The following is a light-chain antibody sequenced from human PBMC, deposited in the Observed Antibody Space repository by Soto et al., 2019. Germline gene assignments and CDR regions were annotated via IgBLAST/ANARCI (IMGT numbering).Light chain of an antibody. J-gene: IGKJ1*01. V-gene: IGKV1-5*03. CDR3: QQYNNYPWT. CDR1: QSISSW. CDR2: KAS. Sequence: DILMTQSLSTLSASVGDRVTITCRASQSISSWLAWYQQKPGKAPKLLIYKASSLESGVPSRFSGSGSGTEFTLTINSLQPDDFATYYCQQYNNYPWTFGQGTKVDIK.